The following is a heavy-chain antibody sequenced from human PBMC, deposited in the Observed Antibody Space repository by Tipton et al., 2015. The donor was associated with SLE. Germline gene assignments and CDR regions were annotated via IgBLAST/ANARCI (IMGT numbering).Heavy chain of an antibody. CDR3: ARDRPSGGWYFSFYYMDV. CDR1: GFTFSNYG. CDR2: TSFDGSDK. D-gene: IGHD6-19*01. J-gene: IGHJ6*03. V-gene: IGHV3-30*04. Sequence: QLVQSGGGLVQPGGSLRLSCGASGFTFSNYGMHWVRQAPGKGLEWMAITSFDGSDKYYADSVKGRFTVTRDNSRNTLYLEMNSLRGEDTAVYYCARDRPSGGWYFSFYYMDVWGEGTTVTVSS.